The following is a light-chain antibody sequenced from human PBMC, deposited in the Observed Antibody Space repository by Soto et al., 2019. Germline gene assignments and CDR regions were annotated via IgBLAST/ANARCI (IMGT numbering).Light chain of an antibody. J-gene: IGLJ1*01. CDR3: SSSTSSNTFV. Sequence: QSALAQPASVSGAPGQSITISCTATNRGVNYVSWHQQHPGKAPKLMIYEVINRSSGVSARFSGSKSGNTASLTISGLQAEDEADYYCSSSTSSNTFVFGTGTKVTVL. CDR1: NRGVNY. CDR2: EVI. V-gene: IGLV2-14*01.